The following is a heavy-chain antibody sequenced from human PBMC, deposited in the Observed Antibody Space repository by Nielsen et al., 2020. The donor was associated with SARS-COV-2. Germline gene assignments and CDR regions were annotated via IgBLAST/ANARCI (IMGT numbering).Heavy chain of an antibody. CDR1: GFIFSTYT. J-gene: IGHJ4*02. CDR3: ARDGVVGELTGADY. D-gene: IGHD3-9*01. CDR2: IRSSTSYI. Sequence: GGSLRLSCAASGFIFSTYTMNWVRQAPGKGLEWLSSIRSSTSYIYYADSVKGRFTISRDNSKNTLYLQMNSLRAEDTAVYYCARDGVVGELTGADYWGQGTLVTVSS. V-gene: IGHV3-21*01.